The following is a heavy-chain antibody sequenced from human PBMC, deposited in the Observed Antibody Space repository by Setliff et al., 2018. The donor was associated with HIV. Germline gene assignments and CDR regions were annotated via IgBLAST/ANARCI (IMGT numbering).Heavy chain of an antibody. CDR1: GGSFNGYS. CDR2: INHSGST. J-gene: IGHJ4*02. V-gene: IGHV4-34*01. Sequence: SETLSLTCAVYGGSFNGYSWTWIRQPPGKGLEWIGGINHSGSTNYNPSLKSRVTISVDTSKSQFSLRLNSVTATGTALYYCAVVGATSPFDYWGQGTLVTVSS. CDR3: AVVGATSPFDY. D-gene: IGHD1-26*01.